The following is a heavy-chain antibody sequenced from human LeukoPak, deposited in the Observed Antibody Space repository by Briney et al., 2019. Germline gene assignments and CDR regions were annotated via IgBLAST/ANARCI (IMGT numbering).Heavy chain of an antibody. CDR3: ARTSTVAGPVRY. D-gene: IGHD6-19*01. V-gene: IGHV3-21*01. CDR2: ISSSSSSYI. CDR1: GSTFSSYS. Sequence: GGSLRLSCAASGSTFSSYSMNWVRQAPGKGLEWVSSISSSSSSYIYYADSVKGRFTISRDNAKNSLYLQMNSLRAEDTAVYYCARTSTVAGPVRYWGQGTLVTVSS. J-gene: IGHJ4*02.